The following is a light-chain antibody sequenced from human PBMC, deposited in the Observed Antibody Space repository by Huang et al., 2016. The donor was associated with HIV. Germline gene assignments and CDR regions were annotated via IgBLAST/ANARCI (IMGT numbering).Light chain of an antibody. V-gene: IGKV2-30*01. CDR3: MQASHGAAT. J-gene: IGKJ1*01. Sequence: DVLLTQSPLSLPVTLGQPAFITCKSNQSLVYGDGNIYLNWFHQRPGHSPRRLIYKLYNRDAGVPDRFSAGGSGTDFTLWISGVEAEDVGDYYCMQASHGAATFGQGTRVDIK. CDR2: KLY. CDR1: QSLVYGDGNIY.